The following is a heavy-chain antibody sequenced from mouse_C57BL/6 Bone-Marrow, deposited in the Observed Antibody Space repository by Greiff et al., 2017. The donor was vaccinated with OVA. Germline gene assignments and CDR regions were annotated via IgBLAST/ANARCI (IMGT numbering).Heavy chain of an antibody. J-gene: IGHJ2*01. CDR2: IDPSCDYT. CDR1: GYTFTSYT. Sequence: VQLQQSGAELARPGASVKMSCKASGYTFTSYTMHWVKQRPGQGLAWIGYIDPSCDYTKYNQKFKDKATLTADKSSSTAYMQLSSLTSEDSAVYYCARGYYFDYWGQGTTLTVSS. V-gene: IGHV1-4*01. CDR3: ARGYYFDY.